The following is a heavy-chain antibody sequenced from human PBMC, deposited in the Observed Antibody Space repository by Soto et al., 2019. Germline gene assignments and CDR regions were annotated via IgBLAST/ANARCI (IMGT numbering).Heavy chain of an antibody. CDR3: ARDYITIFGVAHHHSFDI. Sequence: GGSLRLSCSASGFTFNTYSMTWVRQAPGKGLQWVSSISRSHTYIDYADSVRGRFTISRDNAHNALYLQMDSLRAEDTAVYYCARDYITIFGVAHHHSFDIWGQGTEVTVS. D-gene: IGHD3-3*01. V-gene: IGHV3-21*01. J-gene: IGHJ3*02. CDR2: ISRSHTYI. CDR1: GFTFNTYS.